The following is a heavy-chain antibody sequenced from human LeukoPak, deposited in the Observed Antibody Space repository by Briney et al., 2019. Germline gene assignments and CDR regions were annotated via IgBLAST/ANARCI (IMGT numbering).Heavy chain of an antibody. D-gene: IGHD1-7*01. J-gene: IGHJ6*03. CDR1: GFTFSSYA. Sequence: GALRLSCAASGFTFSSYAMSWVRQAPGKGLEWVTSISGSGGSTYYADSVKGRFTISRDNSKNTLYLQMNSLRAEDTAVYYCAKRRGLELLYYYYMDVWGKGTTVTVSS. CDR2: ISGSGGST. V-gene: IGHV3-23*01. CDR3: AKRRGLELLYYYYMDV.